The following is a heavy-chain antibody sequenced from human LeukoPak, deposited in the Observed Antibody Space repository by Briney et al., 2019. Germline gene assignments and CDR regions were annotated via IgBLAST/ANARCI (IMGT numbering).Heavy chain of an antibody. CDR3: ARSSGSYLIDY. D-gene: IGHD1-26*01. Sequence: LSLTCAVYGGSFSGYYWSWIRQPPGKGLEWIGEINHSGSTNYNPSLKSRVTISVDTSKNQFSLKLSSVTAADTAVYYCARSSGSYLIDYWGQGTLVTVSS. V-gene: IGHV4-34*01. CDR2: INHSGST. J-gene: IGHJ4*02. CDR1: GGSFSGYY.